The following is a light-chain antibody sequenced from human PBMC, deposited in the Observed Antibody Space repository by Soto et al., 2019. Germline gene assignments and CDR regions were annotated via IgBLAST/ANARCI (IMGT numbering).Light chain of an antibody. Sequence: DIVMTQSPDSLAVSLGERATINCKSSQTILYSTNNRNYLTWYQQKPGQPPRLLIYWASDREPGVPDRFSGSGSGTDFTLTISSLQAEDVAVYYCQQYYNIPYSFGQGTKLEIK. CDR3: QQYYNIPYS. CDR1: QTILYSTNNRNY. V-gene: IGKV4-1*01. CDR2: WAS. J-gene: IGKJ2*03.